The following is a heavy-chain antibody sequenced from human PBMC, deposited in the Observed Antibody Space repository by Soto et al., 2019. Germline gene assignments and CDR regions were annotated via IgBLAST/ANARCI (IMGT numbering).Heavy chain of an antibody. J-gene: IGHJ4*02. CDR3: ARGVFYYYGSSGYSTDY. CDR1: GFTSSSYV. CDR2: ISFDGSKK. D-gene: IGHD3-22*01. Sequence: RGSLRLSCEGSGFTSSSYVMHWVRQAPGKGLEWVALISFDGSKKNYADSVKGRFTISRDNSKNMMYLQMNSLRPEDTAVYYCARGVFYYYGSSGYSTDYWGQGPFLTVS. V-gene: IGHV3-30-3*01.